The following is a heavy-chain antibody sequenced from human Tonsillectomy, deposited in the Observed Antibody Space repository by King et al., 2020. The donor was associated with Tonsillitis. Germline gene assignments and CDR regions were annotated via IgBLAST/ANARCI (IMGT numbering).Heavy chain of an antibody. Sequence: VQLVESGGGMVQPGGSLRLSCAASGFTFSSYAMSWVRQAPGKGLEWVSGISGSGGSTYYADSVKGRFTISRDNSKNTLYLQMNSLRAEATAVYYCAKRLGWELLEVRGAVDIWGQGTMVTVSS. D-gene: IGHD1-26*01. J-gene: IGHJ3*02. CDR2: ISGSGGST. V-gene: IGHV3-23*04. CDR1: GFTFSSYA. CDR3: AKRLGWELLEVRGAVDI.